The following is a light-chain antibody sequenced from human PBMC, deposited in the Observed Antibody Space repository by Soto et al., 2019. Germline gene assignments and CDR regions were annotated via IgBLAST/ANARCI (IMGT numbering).Light chain of an antibody. CDR2: EAR. Sequence: QAVRRQPRSVSGSPGQSVAISCTRTSTDFVSYNRVSWYQQPPGTAPKLIIYEARNRPSGVPDRFSGSKSGNTASLTISGLHAPDEAHYYSSLYTSEQTYVFGTGTKVTVL. CDR1: STDFVSYNR. J-gene: IGLJ1*01. CDR3: SLYTSEQTYV. V-gene: IGLV2-18*01.